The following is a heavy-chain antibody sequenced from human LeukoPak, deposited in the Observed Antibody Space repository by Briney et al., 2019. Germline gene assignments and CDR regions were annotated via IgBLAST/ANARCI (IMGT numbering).Heavy chain of an antibody. CDR3: ARDLDIAVAGRYFDY. CDR2: ISAYNGNT. Sequence: GASVKVSCKASGYTFTSYGISWVGQAPGQGLEWMGWISAYNGNTNYAQKLQGRVTMTTDTSTSTAYMELRSLRSDDTAVYYCARDLDIAVAGRYFDYWGQGTLVTVSS. V-gene: IGHV1-18*04. J-gene: IGHJ4*02. D-gene: IGHD6-19*01. CDR1: GYTFTSYG.